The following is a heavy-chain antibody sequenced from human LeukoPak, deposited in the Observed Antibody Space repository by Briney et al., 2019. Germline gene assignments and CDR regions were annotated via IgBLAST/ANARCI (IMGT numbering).Heavy chain of an antibody. Sequence: SVKVSCKASGGTSSSYTISWVRQAPGQGLEWMGRIIPILGIANYAQKFQARVTITADKSTSTAYMELSSLRSEDTAVYYCARDLSIAARNWFDPWGQGTLVTVSS. D-gene: IGHD6-6*01. V-gene: IGHV1-69*04. CDR2: IIPILGIA. J-gene: IGHJ5*02. CDR3: ARDLSIAARNWFDP. CDR1: GGTSSSYT.